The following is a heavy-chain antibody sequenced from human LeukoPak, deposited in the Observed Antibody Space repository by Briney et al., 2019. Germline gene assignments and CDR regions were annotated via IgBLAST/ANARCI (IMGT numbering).Heavy chain of an antibody. J-gene: IGHJ4*02. CDR1: GGSFSGYY. CDR2: INHSGST. Sequence: SETLSLTCAVYGGSFSGYYWSWIRQPPGKGLEWIGEINHSGSTNYNPSLKSRVTISVDTSKNQFSLKLSSVTAADTAVYYCARQIVVVITPYYFDYWGQGTLVTVSS. V-gene: IGHV4-34*01. CDR3: ARQIVVVITPYYFDY. D-gene: IGHD3-22*01.